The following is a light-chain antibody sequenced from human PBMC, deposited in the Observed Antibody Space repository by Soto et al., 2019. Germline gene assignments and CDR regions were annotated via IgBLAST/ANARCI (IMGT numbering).Light chain of an antibody. CDR3: QQYHFFWT. CDR2: KAS. V-gene: IGKV1-5*03. J-gene: IGKJ1*01. Sequence: DIQMTQSPSTLSASVGDRVTITCRASQSIDSGLAWYQQKPGKAPKLLIYKASTLESGVPLRFSGSGSGTEFTLTITSLQPDDFAPYYCQQYHFFWTFGQGTRVEIK. CDR1: QSIDSG.